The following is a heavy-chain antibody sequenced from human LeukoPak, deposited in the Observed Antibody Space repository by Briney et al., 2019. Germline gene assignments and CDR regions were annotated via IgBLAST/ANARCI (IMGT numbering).Heavy chain of an antibody. V-gene: IGHV3-30*18. CDR3: ANDYGDNGVLYNWFDP. J-gene: IGHJ5*02. Sequence: PGGSLRLSCAASGFTFSSYGLHWVRQAPGKGLEWVAVISYDGSNKYYADSVKGRFTISRDNSKNTLYLQMNSLSAEDTAMYYCANDYGDNGVLYNWFDPWGQGTLVTVSS. D-gene: IGHD4-23*01. CDR1: GFTFSSYG. CDR2: ISYDGSNK.